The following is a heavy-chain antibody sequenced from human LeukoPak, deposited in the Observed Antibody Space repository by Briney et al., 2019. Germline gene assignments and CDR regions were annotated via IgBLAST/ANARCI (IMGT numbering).Heavy chain of an antibody. CDR3: AKDLGSSGWYNWFDP. Sequence: GTSLRLSCAVSGFTIANHGMHWVRQAPGKGLEWVAMVSHDGAAVYYGDSVKGRLTISRDNSNNTLYLQMNSLRVEDTAVYYCAKDLGSSGWYNWFDPWGQGTLVTVSS. CDR1: GFTIANHG. V-gene: IGHV3-30*18. D-gene: IGHD6-19*01. CDR2: VSHDGAAV. J-gene: IGHJ5*02.